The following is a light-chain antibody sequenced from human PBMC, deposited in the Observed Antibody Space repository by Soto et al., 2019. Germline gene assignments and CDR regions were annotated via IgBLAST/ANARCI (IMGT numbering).Light chain of an antibody. Sequence: QSVLTQPPSVSAAPGQKVTISCSGSSSNIGSNYVSWYQQLPGTAPKLLIYDNNQRPSGIPARFSASKSGTSATLGITELQTGDDADYYCGTWDSSLSANVFGTGTKVTVL. J-gene: IGLJ1*01. CDR2: DNN. V-gene: IGLV1-51*01. CDR3: GTWDSSLSANV. CDR1: SSNIGSNY.